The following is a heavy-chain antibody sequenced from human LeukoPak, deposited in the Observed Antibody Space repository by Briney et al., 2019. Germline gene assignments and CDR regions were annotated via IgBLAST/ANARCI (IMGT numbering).Heavy chain of an antibody. CDR3: VRYCSSVSCYNYYGMDV. Sequence: SETLSLTCTVSGGSISSSTYYWAWIRQPPGKGLEWIGSIYYSGSTYYSPSLKSRVTISVDTSKNQFSLNLSSVTAADTAVYYSVRYCSSVSCYNYYGMDVWGQGTTVTVSS. J-gene: IGHJ6*02. D-gene: IGHD2-2*02. CDR2: IYYSGST. CDR1: GGSISSSTYY. V-gene: IGHV4-39*01.